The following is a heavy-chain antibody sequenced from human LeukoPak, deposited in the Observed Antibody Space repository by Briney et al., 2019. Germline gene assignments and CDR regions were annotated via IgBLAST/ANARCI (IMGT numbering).Heavy chain of an antibody. Sequence: PSQTLSLTCTVSGGSISSGSYYWSWIRQPAGKGLEWIGRIYTSGSTNYNPSLKSRVTMSVDTSKNQFSLKLSSVTAADTAVYYCAREPQLWYPHWYFDLWGRGTLVTVSS. CDR3: AREPQLWYPHWYFDL. V-gene: IGHV4-61*02. D-gene: IGHD5-18*01. CDR1: GGSISSGSYY. CDR2: IYTSGST. J-gene: IGHJ2*01.